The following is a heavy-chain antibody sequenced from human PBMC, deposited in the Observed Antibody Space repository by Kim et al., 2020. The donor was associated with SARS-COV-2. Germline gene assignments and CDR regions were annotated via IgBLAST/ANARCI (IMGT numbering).Heavy chain of an antibody. D-gene: IGHD5-12*01. Sequence: LKSRVPISVDTSKNQFSLKLSSVTAADTAVYYCARDGYTPRTQNWYFDLWSRGTLVTVSS. J-gene: IGHJ2*01. CDR3: ARDGYTPRTQNWYFDL. V-gene: IGHV4-31*02.